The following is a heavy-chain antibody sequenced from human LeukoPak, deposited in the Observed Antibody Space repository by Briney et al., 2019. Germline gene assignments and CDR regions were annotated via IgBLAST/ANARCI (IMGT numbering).Heavy chain of an antibody. CDR2: ISSSSSYI. D-gene: IGHD3-10*01. V-gene: IGHV3-21*01. CDR1: GFTFSSYS. Sequence: GGSLKLSCAASGFTFSSYSMNWVRQAPGKGLEWASSISSSSSYIYYADSVKGRFTISRDNAKNSLYLQMNSLRAEDTAVYYCARGGGWFGELWFIDYWGQGTLVTVSS. CDR3: ARGGGWFGELWFIDY. J-gene: IGHJ4*02.